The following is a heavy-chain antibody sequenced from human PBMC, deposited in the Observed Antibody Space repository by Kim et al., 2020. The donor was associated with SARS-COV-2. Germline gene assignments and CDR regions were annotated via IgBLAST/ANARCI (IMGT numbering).Heavy chain of an antibody. V-gene: IGHV4-31*03. J-gene: IGHJ6*02. CDR3: ARGGYGSGSQYRGYYYYGTDV. D-gene: IGHD3-10*01. Sequence: SETLSLTCTVSGGSISSGGYYWSWIRQHPGKGLEWIGYIYYSGSTYYNPSLKSRVTISVNTSKNQFSLKLSSVTAADTAVYYCARGGYGSGSQYRGYYYYGTDVWGQGTTVTVSS. CDR2: IYYSGST. CDR1: GGSISSGGYY.